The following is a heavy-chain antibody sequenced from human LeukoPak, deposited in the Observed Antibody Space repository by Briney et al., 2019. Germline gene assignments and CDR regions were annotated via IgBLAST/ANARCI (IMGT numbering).Heavy chain of an antibody. CDR3: ARAHYCSSTSCYGLDWFDP. Sequence: PSETLSLTCAVYGGSFSGYYWSWIRQPPGKGLEWIGEINHSGSTNYNPSLKSRVTISVDTSKDQFSLKLSSVTAADTAVYYCARAHYCSSTSCYGLDWFDPWGQGTLVTVSS. D-gene: IGHD2-2*01. CDR2: INHSGST. J-gene: IGHJ5*02. CDR1: GGSFSGYY. V-gene: IGHV4-34*09.